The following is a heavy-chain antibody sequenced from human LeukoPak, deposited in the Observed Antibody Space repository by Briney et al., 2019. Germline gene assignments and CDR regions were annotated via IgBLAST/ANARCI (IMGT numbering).Heavy chain of an antibody. CDR2: IYYDGSNQ. CDR3: ARDRGQSYFDY. D-gene: IGHD3-10*01. Sequence: GGSLRLSCAASGFTFSSYAMSWVRQAPGKGLEWVAIIYYDGSNQYYADSVKGRFTISRDNSKNTLYLQLNSLRAEDTAMYYCARDRGQSYFDYWGQGTLVTVSS. CDR1: GFTFSSYA. J-gene: IGHJ4*02. V-gene: IGHV3-33*08.